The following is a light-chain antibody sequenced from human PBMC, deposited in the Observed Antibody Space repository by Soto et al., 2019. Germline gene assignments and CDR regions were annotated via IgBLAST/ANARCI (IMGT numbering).Light chain of an antibody. V-gene: IGKV3-15*01. J-gene: IGKJ1*01. CDR1: QSVNSN. CDR3: QHYNNWPPWT. Sequence: EIVMTQSPATLSVSPGERATLSCRASQSVNSNLACYQQKPGEAPRLLIYGASTRATGIPARFSGSGSGTDFTLTISSLQSEDFAVYYCQHYNNWPPWTFGQGTKVEIK. CDR2: GAS.